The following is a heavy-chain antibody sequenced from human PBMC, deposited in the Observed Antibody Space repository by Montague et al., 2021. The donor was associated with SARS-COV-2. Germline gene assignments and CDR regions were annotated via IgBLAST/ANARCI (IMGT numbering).Heavy chain of an antibody. CDR3: AHIRRMYYFDD. V-gene: IGHV2-5*02. J-gene: IGHJ4*02. CDR1: GFSLSSSGVG. D-gene: IGHD2/OR15-2a*01. Sequence: PALVKPTQTLTLTCTFSGFSLSSSGVGVGWIRQPPGKAPEWLALSYWDDDTRYSPPLKSRLTVTKGTSKNQVVLTLTNMDTVDTATYFCAHIRRMYYFDDWGLGTLVTVSS. CDR2: SYWDDDT.